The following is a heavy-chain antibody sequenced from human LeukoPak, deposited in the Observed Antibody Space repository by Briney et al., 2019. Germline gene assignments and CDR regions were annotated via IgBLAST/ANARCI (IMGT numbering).Heavy chain of an antibody. CDR1: GGSISSYY. J-gene: IGHJ4*02. D-gene: IGHD5-18*01. CDR2: IYTSGST. Sequence: PSETLSLTCTVSGGSISSYYWSWIRQPAGKGLEWIGRIYTSGSTNYNPSLKSRVTMSVDTSKNQFSLKLSSVTAADTAVYYCAREGEGGYSYGRPLKYFDYWGQGTLVTVSS. V-gene: IGHV4-4*07. CDR3: AREGEGGYSYGRPLKYFDY.